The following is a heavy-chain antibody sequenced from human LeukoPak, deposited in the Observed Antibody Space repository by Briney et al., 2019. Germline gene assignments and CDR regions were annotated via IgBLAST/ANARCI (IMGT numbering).Heavy chain of an antibody. CDR1: GFTFSSYS. D-gene: IGHD3-22*01. CDR2: ISSSGSTI. V-gene: IGHV3-48*01. J-gene: IGHJ4*02. CDR3: ARSYYYASSHTADY. Sequence: GGSLRLSCAASGFTFSSYSVNWVRQAPGKGLEWVSYISSSGSTIYYADSVKGRFTISRDNAKDSLYLQMNSLRAEDTAVYYCARSYYYASSHTADYWGQGTLVTVSS.